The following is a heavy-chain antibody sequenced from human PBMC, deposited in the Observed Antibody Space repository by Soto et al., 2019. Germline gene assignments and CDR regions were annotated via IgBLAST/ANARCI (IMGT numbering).Heavy chain of an antibody. CDR3: VREYYDFWSGYYFSLSAFDI. CDR2: ISSSSSTI. CDR1: GFTFSSYS. Sequence: VGSLRLSCAASGFTFSSYSMNWVRQAPGKGLEWVSYISSSSSTIYYADSVKGRFTISRDNAKNSLYLQMNSLRAEDTAVYYCVREYYDFWSGYYFSLSAFDIWGQGTMVTVS. V-gene: IGHV3-48*01. D-gene: IGHD3-3*01. J-gene: IGHJ3*02.